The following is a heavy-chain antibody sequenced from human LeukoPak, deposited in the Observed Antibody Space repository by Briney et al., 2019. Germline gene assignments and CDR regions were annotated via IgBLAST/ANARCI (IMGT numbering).Heavy chain of an antibody. D-gene: IGHD2-2*01. V-gene: IGHV4-34*01. CDR2: INHSGST. CDR1: GGSFSGYY. CDR3: ARVARLVVPAAFPRWAYYYGMDV. J-gene: IGHJ6*02. Sequence: SETLSLTCAVYGGSFSGYYWSWIRQPPGKGLEWIGEINHSGSTNYNPFLKSRVTISVDTSKNQFSLKLSSVTAADTAVYYCARVARLVVPAAFPRWAYYYGMDVWGQGTTVTVSS.